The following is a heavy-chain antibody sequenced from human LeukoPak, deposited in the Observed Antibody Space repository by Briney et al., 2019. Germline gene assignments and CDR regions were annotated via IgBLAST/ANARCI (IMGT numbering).Heavy chain of an antibody. J-gene: IGHJ4*02. Sequence: GGSLRLSCAASGFTFSNAWMSWVRQAPGKGLEWVGRIKSKTDGGTTDYAAPVKGRFTISRDDSKNTLYLQMNSLKTGDTAVYYCSTGRQQLVFDYWGQGTLVTVSS. CDR3: STGRQQLVFDY. V-gene: IGHV3-15*01. CDR1: GFTFSNAW. CDR2: IKSKTDGGTT. D-gene: IGHD6-13*01.